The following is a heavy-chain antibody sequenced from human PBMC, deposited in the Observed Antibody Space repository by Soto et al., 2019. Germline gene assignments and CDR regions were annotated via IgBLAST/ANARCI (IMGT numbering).Heavy chain of an antibody. CDR3: TIFGVGSYTDY. CDR1: GGTFSSYA. CDR2: IIPIFGTA. D-gene: IGHD3-3*01. J-gene: IGHJ4*02. Sequence: QVQLVQSGAEVKKPVSSVKVSCKASGGTFSSYAISWVRQAPGQGLEWMGGIIPIFGTANYAQKLQGRVMITADESMSTAYMELRSLRSEDTAVYYCTIFGVGSYTDYWGQGTLVTVSS. V-gene: IGHV1-69*01.